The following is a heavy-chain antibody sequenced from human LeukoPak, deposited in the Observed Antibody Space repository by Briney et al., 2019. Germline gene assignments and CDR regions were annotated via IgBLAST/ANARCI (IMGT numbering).Heavy chain of an antibody. D-gene: IGHD6-6*01. J-gene: IGHJ4*02. V-gene: IGHV4-59*01. Sequence: PSETLSLTCTVSGGSISSYYWSWIRQPPGKGLEWIGYIYNSGSTNYNPSLKSRVTMSVDTSNNQFSLKLSSVTAADTALYYCARGRLAAPSANFDYWGRGTLVAVSS. CDR3: ARGRLAAPSANFDY. CDR2: IYNSGST. CDR1: GGSISSYY.